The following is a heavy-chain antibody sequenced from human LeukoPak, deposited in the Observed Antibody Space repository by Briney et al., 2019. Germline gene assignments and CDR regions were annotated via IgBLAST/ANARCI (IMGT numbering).Heavy chain of an antibody. CDR2: IIALFGTA. V-gene: IGHV1-69*13. D-gene: IGHD5-24*01. CDR1: GGTLSSYA. J-gene: IGHJ6*02. CDR3: ARIRDGYNSYFFYGMDV. Sequence: SVKVSCKASGGTLSSYAISWVRQAPGQGLEWMGGIIALFGTANYAQKFQGRLTITADVSTSTAYMELSSLRSEDTAVYYCARIRDGYNSYFFYGMDVWGQGTTVTVSS.